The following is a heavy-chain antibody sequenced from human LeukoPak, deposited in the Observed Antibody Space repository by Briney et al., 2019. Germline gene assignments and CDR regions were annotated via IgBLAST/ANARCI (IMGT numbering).Heavy chain of an antibody. D-gene: IGHD6-13*01. Sequence: GESLKISCKGSGYSFSSYWIGWVRQMPGKGLEWMGIIYPGDSDTRNSPSFQGQVTIPADKSISTAYLQWSSLKASDTAMYFCARLGRAGYSSSWYEYWGQGTLVTVSS. CDR2: IYPGDSDT. J-gene: IGHJ4*02. CDR1: GYSFSSYW. CDR3: ARLGRAGYSSSWYEY. V-gene: IGHV5-51*01.